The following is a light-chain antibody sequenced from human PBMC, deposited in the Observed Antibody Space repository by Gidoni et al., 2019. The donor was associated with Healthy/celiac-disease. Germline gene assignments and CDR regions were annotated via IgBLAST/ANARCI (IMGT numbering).Light chain of an antibody. CDR1: SPNIGAGYD. Sequence: QSVLTQPPSVSGAPGQRVPISCTGSSPNIGAGYDVHWYQQRPGTAPKLLLYGNSNRPSGVPDRFSGSKSRTSASLAITGLQAEDEADYYCQSYDSSLSGHVVFGGGTKLTVL. J-gene: IGLJ2*01. CDR2: GNS. V-gene: IGLV1-40*01. CDR3: QSYDSSLSGHVV.